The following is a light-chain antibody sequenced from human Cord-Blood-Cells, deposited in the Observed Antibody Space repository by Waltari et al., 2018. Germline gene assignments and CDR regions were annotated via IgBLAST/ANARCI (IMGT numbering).Light chain of an antibody. CDR1: SSDVGSNNL. CDR2: EVS. Sequence: QSALTQPASVSGSPGQSITISCPGTSSDVGSNNLVPWYTPHPGKAPKLMIYEVSKRPSGVSNRFSGSKSGNTASLTISGLQAEDEADYYCCSYAGSSTLVFGGGTKLTVL. V-gene: IGLV2-23*02. CDR3: CSYAGSSTLV. J-gene: IGLJ3*02.